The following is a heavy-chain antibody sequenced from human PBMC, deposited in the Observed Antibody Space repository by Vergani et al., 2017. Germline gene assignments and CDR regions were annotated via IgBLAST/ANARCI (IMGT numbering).Heavy chain of an antibody. CDR3: ARGQSGYGPYYFDY. V-gene: IGHV4-34*01. D-gene: IGHD5-18*01. J-gene: IGHJ4*02. CDR2: INHSGST. CDR1: GESFSGYY. Sequence: QVQLQQWGAGLLKPSETLSLTCAVYGESFSGYYWSWIRQPPGKGLEWIGEINHSGSTNYNPSIKSRVTISVDTSKNQFSLKLSSVTAADTAVYYCARGQSGYGPYYFDYWGQGTLVTVSS.